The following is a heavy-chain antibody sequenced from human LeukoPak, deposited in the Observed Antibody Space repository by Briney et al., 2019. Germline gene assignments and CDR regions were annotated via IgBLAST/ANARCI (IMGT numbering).Heavy chain of an antibody. D-gene: IGHD4-17*01. CDR2: INPNSGGT. CDR3: AKVRRATVMDFDY. V-gene: IGHV1-2*02. J-gene: IGHJ4*02. Sequence: AASVKVSCKASGYTFTGYYMHWVRQAPGQGLEWMGWINPNSGGTNYAQKFQGRVTMTRDTSISTAYMELSRLRSDDTAVYYCAKVRRATVMDFDYWGQGTLVTVSS. CDR1: GYTFTGYY.